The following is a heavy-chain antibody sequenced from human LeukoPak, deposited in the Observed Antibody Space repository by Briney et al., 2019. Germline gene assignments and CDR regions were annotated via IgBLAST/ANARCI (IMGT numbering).Heavy chain of an antibody. CDR1: GFTFSTYN. J-gene: IGHJ4*02. Sequence: GGSLRLSCAASGFTFSTYNMNWVRQAPGKGLEWVSSISSGSGYIYYADSVKGRFIISRDNAKNSLYLQMNSLRAEDTAGYYCAREGGGIDYWGQGTLVTVSS. CDR2: ISSGSGYI. CDR3: AREGGGIDY. V-gene: IGHV3-21*01. D-gene: IGHD1-1*01.